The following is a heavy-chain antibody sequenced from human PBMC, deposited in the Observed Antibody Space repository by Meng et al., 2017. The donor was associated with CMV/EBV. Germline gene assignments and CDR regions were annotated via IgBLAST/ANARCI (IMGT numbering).Heavy chain of an antibody. J-gene: IGHJ5*02. CDR1: GGSFSGYY. Sequence: VQVQQWGAGLLKPSETLSLTCAVYGGSFSGYYWSWIRQPSGKGLEWIGEINHSGSTNYNPSLKSRVTISVDTSKNQFSLKLSSVTAADTAVYYCARGSRRLPRFNWFDPWGQGTLVTVSS. CDR2: INHSGST. V-gene: IGHV4-34*01. D-gene: IGHD3-3*01. CDR3: ARGSRRLPRFNWFDP.